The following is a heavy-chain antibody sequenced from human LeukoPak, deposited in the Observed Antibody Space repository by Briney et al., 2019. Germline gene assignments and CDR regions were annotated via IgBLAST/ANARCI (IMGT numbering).Heavy chain of an antibody. D-gene: IGHD2-2*01. CDR2: ISSSGGYI. CDR3: ARDRGYCSSSSCYSDYMDV. V-gene: IGHV3-21*01. J-gene: IGHJ6*03. CDR1: GFTFSSYC. Sequence: GGSLRLSCAASGFTFSSYCMNWVRQAPGKGLEWVSSISSSGGYIYYADSVKGRFTISRDNAKNSLYLQMNSLRAEDTAVYYCARDRGYCSSSSCYSDYMDVWGKGTTVTVSS.